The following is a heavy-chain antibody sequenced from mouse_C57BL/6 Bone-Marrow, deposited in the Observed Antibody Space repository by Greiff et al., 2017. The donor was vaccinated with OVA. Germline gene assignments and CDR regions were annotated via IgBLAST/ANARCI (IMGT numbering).Heavy chain of an antibody. CDR3: TLTYYYGRVWFAY. J-gene: IGHJ3*01. D-gene: IGHD1-1*01. Sequence: EVKLQESGAELVRPGASVKLSCTASGFNIKDYYMHWVKQRPEQGLEWIGRIDPEDGDTEYAPKFPGKATMTADTTANTAYLQLSSRTSEDTDVYYCTLTYYYGRVWFAYWGKGNLVTVSA. CDR1: GFNIKDYY. CDR2: IDPEDGDT. V-gene: IGHV14-1*01.